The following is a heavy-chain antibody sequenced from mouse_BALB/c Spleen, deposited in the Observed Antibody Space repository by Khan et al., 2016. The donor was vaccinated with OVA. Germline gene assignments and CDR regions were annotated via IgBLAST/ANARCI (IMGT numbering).Heavy chain of an antibody. CDR2: IRSKLNNHET. J-gene: IGHJ4*01. Sequence: EVQLEGSGGGLVQPGGSMKLSCAASGFTFSDDWMDWVRQSPEKGLEGVAEIRSKLNNHETYYAESVKGRFTIARDDSKSRVYLQTNRLRDEDTGFSSFSRMLYTLYSYAMDYWAQATSLTVSS. CDR3: SRMLYTLYSYAMDY. V-gene: IGHV6-6*01. CDR1: GFTFSDDW. D-gene: IGHD1-3*01.